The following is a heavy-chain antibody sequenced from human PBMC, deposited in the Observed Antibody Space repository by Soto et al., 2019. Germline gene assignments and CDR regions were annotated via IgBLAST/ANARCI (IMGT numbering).Heavy chain of an antibody. CDR1: GFTFDDYA. J-gene: IGHJ4*02. Sequence: EVQLVESGGGLVQPGRSLRLSCAASGFTFDDYAMHWVRLAPGKGLEWVSGISWNSGSIGYADSVKGRFTISRDNAKNSLYLQMNSLRAEDTALYYCAKALKAYYDSSGYHYWGQGTLVTVSS. V-gene: IGHV3-9*01. D-gene: IGHD3-22*01. CDR2: ISWNSGSI. CDR3: AKALKAYYDSSGYHY.